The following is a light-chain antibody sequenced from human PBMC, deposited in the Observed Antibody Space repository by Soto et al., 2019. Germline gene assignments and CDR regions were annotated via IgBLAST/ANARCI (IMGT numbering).Light chain of an antibody. CDR1: QSVSSNY. V-gene: IGKV3-20*01. Sequence: EVVLAQSPGTLSLSPGESATLSCRASQSVSSNYLAWYQQKPGQAPRLLIYGVSTRATGIPDRFSGSGYGTDFSFTISRLEPEDFALYYCQQYFTSPLTFGGGTKVDIK. CDR3: QQYFTSPLT. CDR2: GVS. J-gene: IGKJ4*01.